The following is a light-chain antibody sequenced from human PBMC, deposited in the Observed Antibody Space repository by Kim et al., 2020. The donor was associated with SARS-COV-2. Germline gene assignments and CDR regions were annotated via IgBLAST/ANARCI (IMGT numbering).Light chain of an antibody. V-gene: IGLV1-40*01. CDR2: GNS. CDR1: SSNIGAGYD. CDR3: QSYDSSLSDSGV. Sequence: VTISCPGSSSNIGAGYDVHWYQQLPGTAPKLLIYGNSNRPSGVPDRFSGSKSGTSASLAITGLQAEDEADYYCQSYDSSLSDSGVFGGGTKLTVL. J-gene: IGLJ2*01.